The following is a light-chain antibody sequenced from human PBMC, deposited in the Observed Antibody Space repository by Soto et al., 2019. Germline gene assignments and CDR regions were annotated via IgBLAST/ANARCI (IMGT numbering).Light chain of an antibody. CDR2: AAS. CDR3: QQAYGFVFT. Sequence: DIQMTQSPSSVSASLGDRVTINCRASQGISTWLAWYQQKPGRAPKLLIYAASRLQSGVPSRFSGSGSGTDFTLTISSLQPEDVATYFCQQAYGFVFTFGPGTKVDV. CDR1: QGISTW. J-gene: IGKJ3*01. V-gene: IGKV1-12*01.